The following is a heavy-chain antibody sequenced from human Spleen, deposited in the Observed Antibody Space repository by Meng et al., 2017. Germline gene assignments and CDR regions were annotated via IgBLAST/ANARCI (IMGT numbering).Heavy chain of an antibody. D-gene: IGHD4-23*01. CDR1: GGSFSGYY. CDR2: INHSGST. J-gene: IGHJ4*02. Sequence: QGQLQQWGARLLKPSEALSLTCAVYGGSFSGYYWSWIRQPPGKGLEWIGEINHSGSTNYNPSLKSRVTISVDTSKNQFSLKLSSVTAADTAAYYCARGPKIYGGNSGALGYWGQGTLVTVSS. CDR3: ARGPKIYGGNSGALGY. V-gene: IGHV4-34*01.